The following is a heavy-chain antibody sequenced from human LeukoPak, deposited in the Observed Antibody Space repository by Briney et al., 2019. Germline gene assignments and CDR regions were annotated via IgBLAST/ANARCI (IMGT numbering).Heavy chain of an antibody. J-gene: IGHJ6*03. CDR2: IYSGGTT. CDR1: GFTFSNYA. D-gene: IGHD3-10*01. CDR3: ARVLYYYASVSYNYYMDV. V-gene: IGHV3-23*05. Sequence: GGSLRLSCAASGFTFSNYAMNWVRLAPGKGLEWVSTIYSGGTTFYTDSVRGRFTISRDNSKNTLYLQMNSLRAEDAAIYYCARVLYYYASVSYNYYMDVWGKGTTVTISS.